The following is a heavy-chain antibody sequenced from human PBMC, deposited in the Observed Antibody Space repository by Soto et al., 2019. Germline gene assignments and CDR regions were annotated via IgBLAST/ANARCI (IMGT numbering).Heavy chain of an antibody. CDR1: EFTFSSFG. V-gene: IGHV3-33*01. Sequence: QVQLVESGGGVVQPGRSLRLSCAASEFTFSSFGMHWVRQAPGKGLEWVAVIWSDGSNKYYADSVKGRFTISRDNSKNTLYLQMNSLRAEDTAVYYCARAGNYDILTGYAGNNYFDYWGQGTLVTVSS. CDR2: IWSDGSNK. CDR3: ARAGNYDILTGYAGNNYFDY. J-gene: IGHJ4*02. D-gene: IGHD3-9*01.